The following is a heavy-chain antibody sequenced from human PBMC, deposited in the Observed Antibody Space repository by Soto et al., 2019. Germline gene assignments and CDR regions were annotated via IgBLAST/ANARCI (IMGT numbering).Heavy chain of an antibody. Sequence: WPPVKVSCKASGYSFTNNDVSWVRQATGQGLEWMGWMNPGSGDTGYAQKFQGRVTMTRDISIATAYMELSSLRSDDTAIYYCARMATFGSLNWFDPWGQGTLVTVSS. J-gene: IGHJ5*02. CDR2: MNPGSGDT. D-gene: IGHD3-16*01. CDR1: GYSFTNND. V-gene: IGHV1-8*01. CDR3: ARMATFGSLNWFDP.